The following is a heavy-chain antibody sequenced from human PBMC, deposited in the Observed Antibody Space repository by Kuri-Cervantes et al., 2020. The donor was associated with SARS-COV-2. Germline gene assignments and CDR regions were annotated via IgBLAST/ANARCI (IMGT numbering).Heavy chain of an antibody. CDR3: ARAAGYSSSFAFDI. J-gene: IGHJ3*02. CDR2: TNPNSGGT. D-gene: IGHD6-6*01. V-gene: IGHV1-2*02. Sequence: ASVKVSCKASGYTFTGYYMHWVRQAPGQGLEWMGWTNPNSGGTNYAQKFQGRVTMTRDTSISTAYMELSRLRSDDTAVYYCARAAGYSSSFAFDIWGQGTMVTVSS. CDR1: GYTFTGYY.